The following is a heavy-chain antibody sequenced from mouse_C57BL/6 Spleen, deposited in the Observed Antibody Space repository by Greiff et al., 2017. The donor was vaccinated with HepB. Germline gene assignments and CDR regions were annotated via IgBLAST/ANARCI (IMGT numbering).Heavy chain of an antibody. CDR3: ASDTALDY. V-gene: IGHV5-16*01. CDR1: GFTFSDYY. CDR2: INYDGSST. Sequence: DVKLVESEGGLVQPGSSMKLSCTASGFTFSDYYMAWVRQIPEKGLEWVANINYDGSSTYYLDSLKSRFIISRDNAKNILYLQMSSLKSEDTATYYCASDTALDYWGQGTTLTVSS. D-gene: IGHD1-2*01. J-gene: IGHJ2*01.